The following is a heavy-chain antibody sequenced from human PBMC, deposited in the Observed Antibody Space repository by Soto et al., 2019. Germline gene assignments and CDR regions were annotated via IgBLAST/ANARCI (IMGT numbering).Heavy chain of an antibody. CDR3: ALSGYSYGYGRFDY. J-gene: IGHJ4*02. Sequence: ASLKESCKASRYTFTSYAMHWVRQAPGQRLEWMGWINAGNGNTKYSQKFQGRVTITRDTSASTAYMELSSLRSEDTAVYYCALSGYSYGYGRFDYWGQGTLVTVSS. D-gene: IGHD5-18*01. V-gene: IGHV1-3*01. CDR2: INAGNGNT. CDR1: RYTFTSYA.